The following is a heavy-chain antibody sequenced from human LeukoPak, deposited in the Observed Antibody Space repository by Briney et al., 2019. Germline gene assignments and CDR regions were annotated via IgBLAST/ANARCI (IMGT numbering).Heavy chain of an antibody. CDR3: ARDPWGSSSF. CDR2: IWFDGTNE. D-gene: IGHD6-6*01. V-gene: IGHV3-33*01. CDR1: GFTFSRYG. J-gene: IGHJ4*02. Sequence: GGSLRLSCAASGFTFSRYGMHWVRQAPGKGLEWVALIWFDGTNENYGDSVNGRFTISRDNAKNSLYLQMNSLRAEDTAVYYCARDPWGSSSFWGQGTLVTVSS.